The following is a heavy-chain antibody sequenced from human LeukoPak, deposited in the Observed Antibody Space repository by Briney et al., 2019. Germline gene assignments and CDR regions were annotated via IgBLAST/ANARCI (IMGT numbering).Heavy chain of an antibody. J-gene: IGHJ4*02. CDR1: GFTFSSYS. CDR2: IGTTSNSM. Sequence: PGGSLRLSCAASGFTFSSYSMTWVRQAPGKGLEWVSSIGTTSNSMYYADSLKGRFTISRDNAESSLYLRMNSLRVEDTAVYFCAREGITAMADAWNDYWGQGTLVTVSS. V-gene: IGHV3-21*01. CDR3: AREGITAMADAWNDY. D-gene: IGHD5-18*01.